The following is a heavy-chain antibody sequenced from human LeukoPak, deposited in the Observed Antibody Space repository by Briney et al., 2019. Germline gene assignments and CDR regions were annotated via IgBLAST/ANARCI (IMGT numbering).Heavy chain of an antibody. Sequence: PGGSLRLSCVASGFTFNSYGMTWFRQAPGKGLEWVSTINNAGENTHYADSVKGRFTISRDNSKNTLYLQVNSLRAEDTALYYCAIDPGDYYETNSLDFWGQGTLVTVSS. CDR3: AIDPGDYYETNSLDF. CDR2: INNAGENT. J-gene: IGHJ4*02. D-gene: IGHD3-22*01. CDR1: GFTFNSYG. V-gene: IGHV3-23*01.